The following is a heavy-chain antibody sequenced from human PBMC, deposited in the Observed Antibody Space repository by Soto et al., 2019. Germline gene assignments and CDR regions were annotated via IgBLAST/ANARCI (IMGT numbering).Heavy chain of an antibody. CDR1: GVTLSGSA. Sequence: GGCLRLSCAASGVTLSGSAMHWVRQASGKGLEWVGRIRSKANSYATAYAALVKGRFTISRDDSKNTAYLQMNSLKTEDPAVYYSTIILTGSPSDAFDIWGQGTMVTVSS. V-gene: IGHV3-73*01. D-gene: IGHD2-21*01. CDR2: IRSKANSYAT. J-gene: IGHJ3*02. CDR3: TIILTGSPSDAFDI.